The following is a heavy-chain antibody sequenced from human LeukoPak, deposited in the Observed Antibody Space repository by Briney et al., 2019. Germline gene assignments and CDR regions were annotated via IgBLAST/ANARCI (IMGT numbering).Heavy chain of an antibody. D-gene: IGHD4-17*01. V-gene: IGHV3-23*01. CDR2: ISGSGDST. Sequence: TGGSLRLSCAASGFIFSTYAMSWVRQAPGKGLEWVSSISGSGDSTDYADSVKGRFTISRDNSKNTLYLQMNSLRAEDTAVYYCARADYGDSYYFDYWGQGTLVTVSS. CDR3: ARADYGDSYYFDY. CDR1: GFIFSTYA. J-gene: IGHJ4*02.